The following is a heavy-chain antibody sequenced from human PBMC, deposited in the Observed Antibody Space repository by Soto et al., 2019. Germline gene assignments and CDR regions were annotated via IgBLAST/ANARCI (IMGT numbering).Heavy chain of an antibody. Sequence: EVQLLESGGGLVQPGGSLRLSCAGSGFTFSRYAMSWVRQAPGKGLEWVSAISASGDSTYYADSVKGRFTISRDNSKNILYLQMHTLRAEDTALYYCVTPGTMYCWGQGTLVTVSS. D-gene: IGHD1-7*01. CDR3: VTPGTMYC. CDR1: GFTFSRYA. J-gene: IGHJ4*02. V-gene: IGHV3-23*01. CDR2: ISASGDST.